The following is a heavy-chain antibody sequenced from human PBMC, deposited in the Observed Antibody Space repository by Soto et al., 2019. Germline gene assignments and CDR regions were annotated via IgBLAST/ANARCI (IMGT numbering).Heavy chain of an antibody. CDR1: GFTFSSYW. CDR3: AREGDSSGWAGWFDP. D-gene: IGHD6-19*01. J-gene: IGHJ5*02. Sequence: GGSLRLSCAASGFTFSSYWMSWVRQAPGKGLEWVANIKQDGSEKYYVDSVKGRFTISRDNAKNSLYLQMNSLRAEDTAVYYCAREGDSSGWAGWFDPWGQGTLVTVSS. V-gene: IGHV3-7*05. CDR2: IKQDGSEK.